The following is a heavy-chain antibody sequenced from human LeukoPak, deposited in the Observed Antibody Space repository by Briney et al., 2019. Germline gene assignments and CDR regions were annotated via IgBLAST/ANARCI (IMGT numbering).Heavy chain of an antibody. CDR2: IIPIRGIA. J-gene: IGHJ6*02. CDR3: ARAGYCSGGSCYSADYYYYGMDV. V-gene: IGHV1-69*04. Sequence: ASVKVSCKASGGTFSSYAISWVRQAPGQGLEWMGRIIPIRGIANYAQKFQGRVTITADKSTSTAYMELSSLRSEDTAVYYCARAGYCSGGSCYSADYYYYGMDVWGQGTTVTVSS. CDR1: GGTFSSYA. D-gene: IGHD2-15*01.